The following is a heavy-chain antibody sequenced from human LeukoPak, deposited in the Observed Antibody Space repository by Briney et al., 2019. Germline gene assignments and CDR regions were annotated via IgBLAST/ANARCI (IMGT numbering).Heavy chain of an antibody. CDR3: TYGEDYYVFEY. Sequence: QSGGSLRLSCEASGFTFSNYGMHWVRQAPGKGLEWVAVISYDGRNTHSADSVKGRLTISRDNSKNTLSLQMNSLRAEDTAVYYCTYGEDYYVFEYWGQGTLVTVSS. CDR1: GFTFSNYG. CDR2: ISYDGRNT. D-gene: IGHD1-26*01. V-gene: IGHV3-30*03. J-gene: IGHJ4*02.